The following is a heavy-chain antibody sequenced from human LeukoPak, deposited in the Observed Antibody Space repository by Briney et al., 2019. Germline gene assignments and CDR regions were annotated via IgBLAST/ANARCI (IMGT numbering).Heavy chain of an antibody. CDR2: IWNDGNKK. CDR3: ARDYNWYFDL. J-gene: IGHJ2*01. CDR1: GFTFSSYW. Sequence: PGGSLRLSCAASGFTFSSYWMSWVRQAPGEGLEWVAVIWNDGNKKDFADSVKGRFTISRDTSKSTLYLQMNSLRAEDTAVYYCARDYNWYFDLWGRGTLVTVSS. V-gene: IGHV3-33*08. D-gene: IGHD2-2*02.